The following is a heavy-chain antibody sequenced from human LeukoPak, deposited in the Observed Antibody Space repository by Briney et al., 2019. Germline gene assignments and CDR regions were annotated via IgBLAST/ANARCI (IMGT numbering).Heavy chain of an antibody. J-gene: IGHJ4*02. V-gene: IGHV3-74*01. CDR1: SFTFSKYW. CDR3: ARDLAGADDY. CDR2: IDTNGRTT. D-gene: IGHD6-13*01. Sequence: GGSLRLSCAASSFTFSKYWFHWVRQAPGKGLDWVSRIDTNGRTTDYADSVKGRFTISRANAKNTLFLEMNSLRAEDTAVYYCARDLAGADDYWGQGTLVTVSS.